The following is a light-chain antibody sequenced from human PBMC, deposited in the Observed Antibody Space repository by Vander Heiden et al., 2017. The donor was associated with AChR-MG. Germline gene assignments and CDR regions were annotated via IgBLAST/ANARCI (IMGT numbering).Light chain of an antibody. J-gene: IGKJ4*01. CDR1: QRVNDNH. CDR2: GAS. CDR3: QQYGDSPLT. Sequence: VLTQSPGPLPLSPGDSATLSCKASQRVNDNHLARYQQKLGQTPRLLSHGASSRATGIPDRFSGRGSGTDFTLTISRLEPEDFAVYYCQQYGDSPLTFGGGTRVEI. V-gene: IGKV3-20*01.